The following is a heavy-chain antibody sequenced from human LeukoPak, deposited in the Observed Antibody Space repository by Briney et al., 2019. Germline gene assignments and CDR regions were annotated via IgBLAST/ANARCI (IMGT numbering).Heavy chain of an antibody. J-gene: IGHJ6*02. CDR1: GGSFSGYY. D-gene: IGHD5-18*01. CDR2: IKQDGSEK. Sequence: ETLSLTCAVYGGSFSGYYWSWVRQAPGKGLEWVANIKQDGSEKYYVDSVKGRFTISRDNAKNSLYLQMNSLRAEDTAVYYCARFSYSYGLYYYYGMDVWGQGTTVTVSS. CDR3: ARFSYSYGLYYYYGMDV. V-gene: IGHV3-7*03.